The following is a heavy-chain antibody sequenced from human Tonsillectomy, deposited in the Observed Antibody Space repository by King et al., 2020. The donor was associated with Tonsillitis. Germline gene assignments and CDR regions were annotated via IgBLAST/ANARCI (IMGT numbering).Heavy chain of an antibody. V-gene: IGHV3-30*04. Sequence: VQLVESGGGVVQPGRSLRLSCAASGFTFSDYAMHWVRQAPGKGLEWVAVISYDGSSIYYADSVKGRFTISRDNSKNTLYLQMNSLRAEDTAIYYGARNAYGNYWFDPWGQGTLVTVSS. J-gene: IGHJ5*02. CDR2: ISYDGSSI. CDR1: GFTFSDYA. CDR3: ARNAYGNYWFDP. D-gene: IGHD4-11*01.